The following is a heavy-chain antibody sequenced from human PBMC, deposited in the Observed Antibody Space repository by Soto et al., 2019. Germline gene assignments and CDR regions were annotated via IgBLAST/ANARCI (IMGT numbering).Heavy chain of an antibody. CDR3: ASEGGLVPAAGDYGMHV. Sequence: ASVKVSCKASGYTFTSYYMHWVRQAPGQGLEWMGIINPSGGSTSYAQKFQGRVTMTRDTSTSTVYMELSSLRSEDTAVYYCASEGGLVPAAGDYGMHVWGQGTTVTV. J-gene: IGHJ6*02. D-gene: IGHD2-2*01. V-gene: IGHV1-46*01. CDR1: GYTFTSYY. CDR2: INPSGGST.